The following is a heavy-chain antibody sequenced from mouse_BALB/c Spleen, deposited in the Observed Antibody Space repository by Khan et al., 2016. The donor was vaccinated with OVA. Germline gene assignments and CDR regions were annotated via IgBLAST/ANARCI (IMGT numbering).Heavy chain of an antibody. J-gene: IGHJ4*01. V-gene: IGHV9-4*02. D-gene: IGHD2-14*01. CDR1: GYTFTTAG. CDR2: INTHSGVP. CDR3: ARGGAAYYRNDGGAMDY. Sequence: LVESGPELKKPGETVRISCKASGYTFTTAGMQWVQKMPGKGLKWIGWINTHSGVPKYAEDFKGRFAFSLETSASTVYLQITNIKNEDTATXFCARGGAAYYRNDGGAMDYWGQGTSVTVSS.